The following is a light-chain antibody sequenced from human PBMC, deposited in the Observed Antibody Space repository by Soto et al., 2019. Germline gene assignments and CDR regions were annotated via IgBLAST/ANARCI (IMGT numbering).Light chain of an antibody. CDR3: KQYDNLTLN. V-gene: IGKV1-33*01. J-gene: IGKJ4*01. Sequence: DIQMTQSPSSLSASVGDRVTITCQASQDISNYLNWYQQKPGKAHKLLIYDASNLETGVPSRFSGSGSGTEFTFTIRSLQPDDIATYYFKQYDNLTLNFGGGTKVEIK. CDR2: DAS. CDR1: QDISNY.